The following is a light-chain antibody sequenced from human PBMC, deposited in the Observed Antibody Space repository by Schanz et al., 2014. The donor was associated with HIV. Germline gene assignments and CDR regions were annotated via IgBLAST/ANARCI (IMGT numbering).Light chain of an antibody. V-gene: IGKV3-20*01. Sequence: EIVLTQSPGTLSLSPGERATLSCRASQSLSSGYLAWYLQKPGQAPRLLIYDASSRATGIPDRFSGSGSSTDFTLTISRLEPEDSAVYYCQQYGSSPTFGQGTRVEIK. CDR2: DAS. CDR1: QSLSSGY. CDR3: QQYGSSPT. J-gene: IGKJ1*01.